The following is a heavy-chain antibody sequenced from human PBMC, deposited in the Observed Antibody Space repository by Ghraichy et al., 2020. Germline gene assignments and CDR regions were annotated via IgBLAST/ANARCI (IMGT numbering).Heavy chain of an antibody. CDR3: ARWLIGVVAATANHDAFDI. CDR2: IWYDGSNK. Sequence: GGSLRLSCAASGFTFSSYGMHWVRQAPGKGLEWVAVIWYDGSNKYYADSVKGRFTISRDNSKNTLYLQMNSLRAEDTAVYYCARWLIGVVAATANHDAFDIWGQGTMVTVSS. D-gene: IGHD2-15*01. CDR1: GFTFSSYG. J-gene: IGHJ3*02. V-gene: IGHV3-33*08.